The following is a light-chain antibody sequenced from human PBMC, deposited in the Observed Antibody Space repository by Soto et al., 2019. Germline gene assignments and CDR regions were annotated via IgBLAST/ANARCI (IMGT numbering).Light chain of an antibody. CDR1: QSVSRTY. Sequence: EIVLTQSPGTLSLSPGERATLSCRASQSVSRTYLAWYQQTPGQAPRLLIYGASNRATGVPDRFSGSGSGTDFTLTISGLEPEDFAVYYCQQYDRSPCTVGQGIRLEIK. J-gene: IGKJ5*01. CDR2: GAS. CDR3: QQYDRSPCT. V-gene: IGKV3-20*01.